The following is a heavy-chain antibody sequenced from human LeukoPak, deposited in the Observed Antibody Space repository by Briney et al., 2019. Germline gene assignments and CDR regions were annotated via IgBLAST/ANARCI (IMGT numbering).Heavy chain of an antibody. D-gene: IGHD2-15*01. CDR3: AREALGYCSGGSCYAFGNWFDP. CDR2: ISAYNGNT. Sequence: ASVKVSCKASGYTFTSYGISWVRQAPGQGLEWMGWISAYNGNTNYAQKLQGRVTMTTDTSTSTAYMELSSLRSEDTAVYYCAREALGYCSGGSCYAFGNWFDPWGQGTLVTVSS. CDR1: GYTFTSYG. J-gene: IGHJ5*02. V-gene: IGHV1-18*01.